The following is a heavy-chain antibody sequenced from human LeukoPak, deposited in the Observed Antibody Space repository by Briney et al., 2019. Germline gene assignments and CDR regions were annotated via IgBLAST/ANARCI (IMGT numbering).Heavy chain of an antibody. D-gene: IGHD3-9*01. J-gene: IGHJ6*03. V-gene: IGHV4-34*01. CDR3: ARAKLRYPYYYYMDV. CDR1: GGSFSGYC. CDR2: INHSGST. Sequence: PSETLSLTCAVYGGSFSGYCWSWIRQPPGKGLEWIGEINHSGSTNYNPSLKSRVTISVDTSKNQFSLKLSSVTAADTAVYYCARAKLRYPYYYYMDVWGKGTTVTVSS.